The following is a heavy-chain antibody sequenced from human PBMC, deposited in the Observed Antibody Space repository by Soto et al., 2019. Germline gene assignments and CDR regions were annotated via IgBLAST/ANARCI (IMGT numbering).Heavy chain of an antibody. CDR2: ISYDGRNK. CDR3: ARLGQGGYVQGMDV. V-gene: IGHV3-30*03. Sequence: PGGSLRLSCAASGFTFSSYGMHWVRQAPGKGLEWVAVISYDGRNKYYADSVKGRFTISADKSINTAYLQWSSLKASDTAMYYCARLGQGGYVQGMDVWGQGTTVTVSS. J-gene: IGHJ6*02. D-gene: IGHD5-12*01. CDR1: GFTFSSYG.